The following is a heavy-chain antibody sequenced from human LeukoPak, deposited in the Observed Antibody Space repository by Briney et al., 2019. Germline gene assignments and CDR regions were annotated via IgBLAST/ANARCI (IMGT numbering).Heavy chain of an antibody. CDR3: ATLSGYDSK. CDR1: GYTFTGYY. D-gene: IGHD5-12*01. V-gene: IGHV1-18*04. Sequence: GASVKVSCKASGYTFTGYYMHWVRQAPGQGLEWMGWISAYNGNTNYAQKLQGRVTMTTDTSTSTAYMELRSLRSDDTAVYYCATLSGYDSKWGQGTLVTVSS. J-gene: IGHJ4*02. CDR2: ISAYNGNT.